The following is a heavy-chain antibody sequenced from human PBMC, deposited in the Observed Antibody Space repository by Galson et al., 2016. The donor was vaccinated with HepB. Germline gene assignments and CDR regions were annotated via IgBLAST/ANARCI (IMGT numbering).Heavy chain of an antibody. Sequence: SETLSLTCTVSGGSISSYYWSWIRQPPGKGLEWIGYIYYSGTTNYNPSLKSRVTISVDTSKNQFSLKLSSVSAADTAVYYCATYSYYGSGTYYKGWFDPWGQGTLVTVSS. J-gene: IGHJ5*02. CDR2: IYYSGTT. CDR3: ATYSYYGSGTYYKGWFDP. D-gene: IGHD3-10*01. V-gene: IGHV4-59*08. CDR1: GGSISSYY.